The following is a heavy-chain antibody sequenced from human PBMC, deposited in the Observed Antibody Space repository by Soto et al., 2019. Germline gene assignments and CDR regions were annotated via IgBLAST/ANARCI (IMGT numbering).Heavy chain of an antibody. CDR2: ISYSGGT. V-gene: IGHV4-59*13. CDR1: GGSISSYY. Sequence: QVQLQESGPGLVKPSETLSLTCTVSGGSISSYYWSWIRQPPGKGLEWIGSISYSGGTNYNPSLKTRLTISLDTSKKQFSLKLRSLTAADTAVYYCARDVLGYCSTTTCFYGLDVWGQGTTVTVSS. D-gene: IGHD2-2*01. CDR3: ARDVLGYCSTTTCFYGLDV. J-gene: IGHJ6*02.